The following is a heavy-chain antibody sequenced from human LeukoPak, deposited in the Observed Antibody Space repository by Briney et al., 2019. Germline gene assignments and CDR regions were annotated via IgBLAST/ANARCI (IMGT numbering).Heavy chain of an antibody. Sequence: VKVSCKASGGTFSSYAISWVRQAPGQGLEWMGGIIPIFGTANYAQKFQGRVTITADKSTSTAYMGLSSLRSEDTAVYYCARWDCSGGSCSDYWGQGTLVTVSS. CDR3: ARWDCSGGSCSDY. D-gene: IGHD2-15*01. V-gene: IGHV1-69*13. J-gene: IGHJ4*02. CDR2: IIPIFGTA. CDR1: GGTFSSYA.